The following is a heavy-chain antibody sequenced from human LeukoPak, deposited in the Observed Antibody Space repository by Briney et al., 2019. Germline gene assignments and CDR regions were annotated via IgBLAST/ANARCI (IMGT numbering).Heavy chain of an antibody. CDR2: IWYDGSNK. CDR1: GLTFSSYG. J-gene: IGHJ4*02. Sequence: PGGSLRLSCAASGLTFSSYGMHWVRQAPGKGLEWVAVIWYDGSNKYYADSVKGRFTISRDNSKNTLYLQMNSLRAEDTAVYYCARDLPYYYDSSGYSPDYWGQGTLVTVSS. V-gene: IGHV3-33*01. CDR3: ARDLPYYYDSSGYSPDY. D-gene: IGHD3-22*01.